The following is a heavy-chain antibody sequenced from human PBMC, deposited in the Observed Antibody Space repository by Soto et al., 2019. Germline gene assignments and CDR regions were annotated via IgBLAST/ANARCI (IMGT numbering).Heavy chain of an antibody. D-gene: IGHD1-20*01. Sequence: PGGSLRLSCAASGFTFSSHGMHWVRQTPGKGLEWVAVIWYDGSNQYYADSVKGRFTTARDNSKNILYLQMNSLRVEDTAVYYCLRWANNRLFDYWGQGTLVTVSS. CDR3: LRWANNRLFDY. CDR1: GFTFSSHG. CDR2: IWYDGSNQ. V-gene: IGHV3-33*01. J-gene: IGHJ4*02.